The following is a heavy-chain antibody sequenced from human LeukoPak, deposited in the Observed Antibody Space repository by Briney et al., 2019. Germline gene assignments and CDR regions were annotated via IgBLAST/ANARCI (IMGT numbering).Heavy chain of an antibody. CDR1: GFTFSDYY. CDR3: ARIHYYDSSGPYDY. V-gene: IGHV3-11*01. D-gene: IGHD3-22*01. Sequence: KSGGSLRLSCAASGFTFSDYYMSWIRQAPGKGLEWVSYISSSGSTIYYADSVKGRFTISRDNAKNSLYLQMNSLRAEDTAAYYCARIHYYDSSGPYDYWGQGTLVTVSS. J-gene: IGHJ4*02. CDR2: ISSSGSTI.